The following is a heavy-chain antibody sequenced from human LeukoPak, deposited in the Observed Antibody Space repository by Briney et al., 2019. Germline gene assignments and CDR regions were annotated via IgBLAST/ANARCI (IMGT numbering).Heavy chain of an antibody. J-gene: IGHJ4*02. V-gene: IGHV3-30*02. CDR1: GFTFSGYD. CDR3: AKASAIDY. CDR2: IRYDGSNK. Sequence: GGSLRLSCAASGFTFSGYDMHWVRQAPGKGLGWVAFIRYDGSNKYYTDSVKGRFTISRDNSKNTLYLQMNSLRPEDTAVYYCAKASAIDYWGQGTLVTVSS.